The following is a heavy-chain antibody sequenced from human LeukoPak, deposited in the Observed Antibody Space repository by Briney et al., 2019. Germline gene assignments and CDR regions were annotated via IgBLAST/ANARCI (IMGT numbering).Heavy chain of an antibody. CDR3: ARETGLSLFDY. D-gene: IGHD2/OR15-2a*01. J-gene: IGHJ4*02. CDR1: GYTFTGYY. V-gene: IGHV1-2*06. CDR2: INPNSGGT. Sequence: ASVTVTCKASGYTFTGYYMHWLRQAPAQGLEGMGRINPNSGGTNYAQKLQGRVTMTTDTSTSTAYMELRSLRSDDTAVYYCARETGLSLFDYWGQGTLVTVSS.